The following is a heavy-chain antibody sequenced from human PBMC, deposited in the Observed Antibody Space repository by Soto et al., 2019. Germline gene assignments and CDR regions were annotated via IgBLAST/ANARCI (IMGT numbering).Heavy chain of an antibody. CDR1: GYTFTSYD. CDR2: MKPNSGNT. D-gene: IGHD4-17*01. J-gene: IGHJ4*02. Sequence: QVQLVQSGAEVKKPGASVKVSCKASGYTFTSYDINWVRQATGQGLEWMGWMKPNSGNTVYAQKFQGRVTMTRNHPISTAYLELSSMRAEDTVVYYCARGRYGGCADDYWGQGTLVTVSS. V-gene: IGHV1-8*01. CDR3: ARGRYGGCADDY.